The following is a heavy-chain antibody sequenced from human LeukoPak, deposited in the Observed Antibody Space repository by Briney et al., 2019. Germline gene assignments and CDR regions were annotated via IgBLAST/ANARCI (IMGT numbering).Heavy chain of an antibody. D-gene: IGHD1-26*01. Sequence: SETLSLTCTVSGDSISSYSWSWIRQPPGKELEWIAYIYYRGSTNYNPSLKSRVTMSVDTSKSQVSLKLSSVTAADTAVYYCARGLTGSYGNWFDPWGQGTLVTVSS. CDR1: GDSISSYS. V-gene: IGHV4-59*01. J-gene: IGHJ5*02. CDR2: IYYRGST. CDR3: ARGLTGSYGNWFDP.